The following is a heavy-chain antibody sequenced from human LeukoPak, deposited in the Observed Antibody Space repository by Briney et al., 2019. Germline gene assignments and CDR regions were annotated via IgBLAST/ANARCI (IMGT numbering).Heavy chain of an antibody. Sequence: PSETLSLTCTVSSGSITNYYWSWIRQPAGKGLEWIGRIYTSGSTNYNPSLKSRVTTSVDTSKNQFSLKLSSVTAADTAVYYCARSGSGYLRYYFDYWGQGTLVTVSS. CDR1: SGSITNYY. CDR2: IYTSGST. J-gene: IGHJ4*02. D-gene: IGHD5-12*01. CDR3: ARSGSGYLRYYFDY. V-gene: IGHV4-4*07.